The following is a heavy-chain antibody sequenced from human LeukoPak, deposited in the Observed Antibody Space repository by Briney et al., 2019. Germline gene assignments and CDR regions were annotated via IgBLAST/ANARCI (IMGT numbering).Heavy chain of an antibody. CDR3: ATTYYYDSSGYYRDY. D-gene: IGHD3-22*01. Sequence: SETLSLTCTVSGGSISSGSYDWSWIRQPAGKGLEWIGRIYTSGSTNYNPSLKSRVTISVDTSKNQFSLKLSSVTAADTAVYYCATTYYYDSSGYYRDYWGQGTLVTVSS. J-gene: IGHJ4*02. CDR1: GGSISSGSYD. V-gene: IGHV4-61*02. CDR2: IYTSGST.